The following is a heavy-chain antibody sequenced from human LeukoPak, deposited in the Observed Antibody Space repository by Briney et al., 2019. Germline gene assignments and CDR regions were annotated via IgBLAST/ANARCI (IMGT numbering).Heavy chain of an antibody. CDR2: ISAYNGNA. Sequence: ASVKVSCKASGYTFTTYGITWVRQAPGQGLEWMGWISAYNGNANYAQKFQGRVTMTIDTSTSTAYMELRSLKSDDTAVYYCARVLRYDFWSAYYFDYWGQGTLVTVSS. D-gene: IGHD3-3*01. CDR1: GYTFTTYG. J-gene: IGHJ4*02. V-gene: IGHV1-18*01. CDR3: ARVLRYDFWSAYYFDY.